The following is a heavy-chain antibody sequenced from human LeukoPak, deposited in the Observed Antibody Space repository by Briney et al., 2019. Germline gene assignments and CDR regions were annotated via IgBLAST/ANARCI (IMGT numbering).Heavy chain of an antibody. CDR2: IKQDGSEK. J-gene: IGHJ3*02. CDR1: GFTFSSYW. D-gene: IGHD6-13*01. V-gene: IGHV3-7*01. Sequence: GGSLRLSCAASGFTFSSYWMSRVRQAPGKGLEWVANIKQDGSEKYYVDSVKGRFTISRDNAKNSLYLQMNSLRAEDTAVYYCASGTSMAAAYDAFDIWGQGTMVTVSS. CDR3: ASGTSMAAAYDAFDI.